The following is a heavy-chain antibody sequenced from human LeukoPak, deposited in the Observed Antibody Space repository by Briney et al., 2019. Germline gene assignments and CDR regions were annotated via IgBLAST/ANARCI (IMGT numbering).Heavy chain of an antibody. V-gene: IGHV4-31*03. Sequence: SQTLSLTCTVSGGSISSGGYYWSWIRQHPGKCLEWIGYIYYSGSTYYNPSLKSRVTISVDTSKNQFSLKLSSVTAADTAVYYCARDGGLYYYGSGSHAFDIWGQGTMVTVSS. D-gene: IGHD3-10*01. CDR2: IYYSGST. J-gene: IGHJ3*02. CDR1: GGSISSGGYY. CDR3: ARDGGLYYYGSGSHAFDI.